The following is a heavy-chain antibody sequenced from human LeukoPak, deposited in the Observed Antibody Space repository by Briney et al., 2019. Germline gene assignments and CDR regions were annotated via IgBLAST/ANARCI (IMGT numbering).Heavy chain of an antibody. D-gene: IGHD6-6*01. V-gene: IGHV4-4*02. J-gene: IGHJ4*02. Sequence: KPSGTLSLTCAVSGGSISSTNWWSWVRQPPGKGLEWIGEIYHSGSTNYNPSLKSRVTLSVDKSKNQFSLILSSVTAADTAMYHCATSPHASCFDFWGQGTLVTVSS. CDR1: GGSISSTNW. CDR2: IYHSGST. CDR3: ATSPHASCFDF.